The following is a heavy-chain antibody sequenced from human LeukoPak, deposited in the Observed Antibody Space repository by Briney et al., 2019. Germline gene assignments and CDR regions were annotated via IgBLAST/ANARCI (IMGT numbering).Heavy chain of an antibody. CDR1: GYTFTSYD. D-gene: IGHD6-6*01. V-gene: IGHV1-8*03. Sequence: ASVKVSCKASGYTFTSYDINWVRQATGQGLEWMGWMNPNSGNTGYAQKFHGRVTITRNTSISTAYMELSSLRSEDTAVYYCAREGGSSSMWGYYYYYYYMDVWGKGTTVTVSS. CDR3: AREGGSSSMWGYYYYYYYMDV. CDR2: MNPNSGNT. J-gene: IGHJ6*03.